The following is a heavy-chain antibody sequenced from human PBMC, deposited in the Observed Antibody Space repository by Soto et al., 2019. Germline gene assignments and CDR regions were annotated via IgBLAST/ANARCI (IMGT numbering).Heavy chain of an antibody. CDR1: GGTFSSYA. D-gene: IGHD3-10*01. Sequence: QVQLVQSGAEVKKPGSSVKVSCQASGGTFSSYAISWVRQAPGQGLEWMGGIIPIFGTANYAQKFQGRVTITADESTSTANMEMSRLRSEDTAVYYCAGAHEKRVRGYLLYWFDPWGQGTLVTVSS. V-gene: IGHV1-69*01. CDR2: IIPIFGTA. J-gene: IGHJ5*02. CDR3: AGAHEKRVRGYLLYWFDP.